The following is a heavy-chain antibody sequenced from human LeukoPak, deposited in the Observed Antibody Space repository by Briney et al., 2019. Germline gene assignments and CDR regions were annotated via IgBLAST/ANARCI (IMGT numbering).Heavy chain of an antibody. CDR2: IYSDNT. CDR1: GFTVSSNS. Sequence: GGSLRLSCTVSGFTVSSNSMSWVRQAPGKGLEWVSFIYSDNTHYSDSVKGRFTISRDNSKNTLYLQMNSLRAEDTAAYYCAKLQTYYYGSGSSTNWFDPWGQGTLVTVSS. CDR3: AKLQTYYYGSGSSTNWFDP. J-gene: IGHJ5*02. D-gene: IGHD3-10*01. V-gene: IGHV3-53*01.